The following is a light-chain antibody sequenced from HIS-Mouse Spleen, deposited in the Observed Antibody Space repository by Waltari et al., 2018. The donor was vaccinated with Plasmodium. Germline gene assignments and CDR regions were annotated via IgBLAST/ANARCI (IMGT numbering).Light chain of an antibody. V-gene: IGLV3-1*01. CDR2: QDS. Sequence: SYELTQPPSVSVSPGQTASIPCPGDQLGDKYACWYQQKPGQSPVLVIYQDSERPSGIPERFSGSNSGNTATLTISGTQAMDEADYYCQAWDSSTVVFGGGTKLTVL. J-gene: IGLJ2*01. CDR1: QLGDKY. CDR3: QAWDSSTVV.